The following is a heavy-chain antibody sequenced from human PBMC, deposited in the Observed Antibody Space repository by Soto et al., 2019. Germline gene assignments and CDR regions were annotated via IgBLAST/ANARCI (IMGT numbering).Heavy chain of an antibody. CDR2: IYNGDST. CDR3: ARGGGKSRRLGFFAL. V-gene: IGHV3-66*01. D-gene: IGHD2-15*01. J-gene: IGHJ2*01. CDR1: EFTVSSNY. Sequence: EVQVVESGGGLVQPGGSLRLSCAASEFTVSSNYMNWVRQAPGKGLEWVSVIYNGDSTYYADSVKGRFTISRDNSKSTRDLQMNSLRAGDRAVYYCARGGGKSRRLGFFALWGRGTLVPVSS.